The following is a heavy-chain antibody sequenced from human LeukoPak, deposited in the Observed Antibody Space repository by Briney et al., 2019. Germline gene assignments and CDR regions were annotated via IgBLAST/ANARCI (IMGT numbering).Heavy chain of an antibody. CDR2: INPNSGGT. V-gene: IGHV1-2*02. J-gene: IGHJ6*03. CDR1: GYTFTGYY. CDR3: AAGNYYDSSGYRYHYYMDV. D-gene: IGHD3-22*01. Sequence: ASVKVSCKASGYTFTGYYMHWVRQAPGQGLEWMGWINPNSGGTNYAQKFQGRVTMTRDTSISTAYMELSSLRSEDTAVYYCAAGNYYDSSGYRYHYYMDVWGKGTTVTISS.